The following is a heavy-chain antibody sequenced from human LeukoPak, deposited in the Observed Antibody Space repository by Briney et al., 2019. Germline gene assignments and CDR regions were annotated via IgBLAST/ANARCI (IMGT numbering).Heavy chain of an antibody. D-gene: IGHD3-22*01. CDR2: ISGSGGST. CDR1: GLIFSNAW. CDR3: ATKGTYYDSSGHLDY. J-gene: IGHJ4*02. V-gene: IGHV3-23*01. Sequence: GGSLRLSCAASGLIFSNAWMSWVRQAPGKGLEWVSAISGSGGSTYYADSVKGRFTISRDNSKNTLYLQMNSLRAEDTAVYYCATKGTYYDSSGHLDYWGQGTLVTVSS.